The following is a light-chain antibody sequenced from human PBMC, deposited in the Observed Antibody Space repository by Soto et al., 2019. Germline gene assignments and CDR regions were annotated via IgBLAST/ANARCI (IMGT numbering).Light chain of an antibody. CDR2: WAS. J-gene: IGKJ2*02. CDR1: QSVLYSLNNKNY. Sequence: DFVMTQSPDSLAVSLGERATINCKSSQSVLYSLNNKNYLAWYQQKPGQPPKLLIYWASTRESGVPDRFSVSVSGTDFTLTVSSLQAEDVAVYYCQQYLDTPRTFGQGTKLEIK. V-gene: IGKV4-1*01. CDR3: QQYLDTPRT.